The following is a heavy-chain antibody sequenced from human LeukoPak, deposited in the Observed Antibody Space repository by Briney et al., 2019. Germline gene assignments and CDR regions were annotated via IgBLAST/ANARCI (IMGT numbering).Heavy chain of an antibody. V-gene: IGHV3-23*01. CDR3: AKAPPVSTRKTWFDP. Sequence: GGSLRLSCAASGFTFSSYAMSWVRQAPGKGLEWVSAISGSGGSTYYADSVKGRFTISRDNSKNTLYLQMNSLRAEDTAVYYCAKAPPVSTRKTWFDPGGQEPLVTAPS. J-gene: IGHJ5*02. D-gene: IGHD2-2*01. CDR1: GFTFSSYA. CDR2: ISGSGGST.